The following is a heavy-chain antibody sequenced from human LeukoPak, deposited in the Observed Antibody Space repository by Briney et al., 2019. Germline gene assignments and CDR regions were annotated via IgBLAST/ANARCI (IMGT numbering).Heavy chain of an antibody. CDR1: GYTFTIYG. CDR2: ISAYNGNT. V-gene: IGHV1-18*01. Sequence: ASVKVSCKASGYTFTIYGISWVRQAPGQGLEWMGWISAYNGNTNYAQKLQGRVTMTTDTSTSTAYMELRSLRSDDTAVYYCARDLWGPFAFDIWGQGTMVTVSS. D-gene: IGHD3-16*01. J-gene: IGHJ3*02. CDR3: ARDLWGPFAFDI.